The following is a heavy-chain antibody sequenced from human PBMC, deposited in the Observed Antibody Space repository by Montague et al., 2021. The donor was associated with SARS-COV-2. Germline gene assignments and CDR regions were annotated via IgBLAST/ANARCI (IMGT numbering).Heavy chain of an antibody. D-gene: IGHD2-21*01. V-gene: IGHV4-39*01. J-gene: IGHJ5*02. CDR1: GASISSNGYY. Sequence: SETLSLTCTVSGASISSNGYYWAWIRQPPGKGLEWIGSIYYSGSTYYNPSLKSRVTTSVDTSKNQFSLKLSSVTAADTAVYYCAGHLYSSANCFDPWGQGTLVTVSS. CDR2: IYYSGST. CDR3: AGHLYSSANCFDP.